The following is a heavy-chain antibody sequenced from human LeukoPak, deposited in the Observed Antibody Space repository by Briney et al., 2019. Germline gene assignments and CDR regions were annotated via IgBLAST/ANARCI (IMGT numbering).Heavy chain of an antibody. Sequence: GGSLRLSCAASGFTFSGSAMHWVRQASGKGLEWVGRIRSKANSYATAYAASVKGRFTISRDDSKNTAYLQMNSLKTEDTAVYYCTRHESSSFPYYYYYMDVWGEGTTVTVSS. CDR2: IRSKANSYAT. D-gene: IGHD6-6*01. CDR1: GFTFSGSA. CDR3: TRHESSSFPYYYYYMDV. V-gene: IGHV3-73*01. J-gene: IGHJ6*03.